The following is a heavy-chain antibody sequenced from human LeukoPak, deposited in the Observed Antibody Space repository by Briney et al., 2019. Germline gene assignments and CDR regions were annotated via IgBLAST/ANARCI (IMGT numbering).Heavy chain of an antibody. CDR1: GGSISSGGYY. CDR2: ICYSGST. V-gene: IGHV4-31*03. J-gene: IGHJ4*02. CDR3: ARGAGSSGYFDY. Sequence: SQTLSLTCTVSGGSISSGGYYWSWIRQHPGKGLEWIGYICYSGSTYYNPSLKSRVTISVDTSKNQFSLKLSSVTAADTAVYYCARGAGSSGYFDYWGQGTLVTVSS. D-gene: IGHD3-22*01.